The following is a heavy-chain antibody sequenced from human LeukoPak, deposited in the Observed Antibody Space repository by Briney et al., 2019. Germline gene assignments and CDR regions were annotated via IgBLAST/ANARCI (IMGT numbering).Heavy chain of an antibody. D-gene: IGHD1-26*01. CDR1: GFTLTTCA. CDR3: ARDPVGARGGYFDH. J-gene: IGHJ4*02. CDR2: ISYDEMNI. V-gene: IGHV3-30*01. Sequence: GGSLRLSCAASGFTLTTCAMHWVRQAPGKGLEWVAVISYDEMNILYADSVKGRFTISRDKSKNTLYLQMNGLRKEDTAVYYCARDPVGARGGYFDHWGQGTLVTVSS.